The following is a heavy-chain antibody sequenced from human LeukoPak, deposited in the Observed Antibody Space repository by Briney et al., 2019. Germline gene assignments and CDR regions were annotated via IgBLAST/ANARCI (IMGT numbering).Heavy chain of an antibody. D-gene: IGHD3-10*01. CDR3: ARLWFGELGPNMKNWFDP. Sequence: PSETLSLTCAVYGGSFSGYYWSWIRQPPGKGLEWIGEINHSGSTNYNPSLKSRVTISVDTSKNQFSLKLSSVTAADTAVYYCARLWFGELGPNMKNWFDPWGQGTLVTVSS. V-gene: IGHV4-34*01. CDR1: GGSFSGYY. J-gene: IGHJ5*02. CDR2: INHSGST.